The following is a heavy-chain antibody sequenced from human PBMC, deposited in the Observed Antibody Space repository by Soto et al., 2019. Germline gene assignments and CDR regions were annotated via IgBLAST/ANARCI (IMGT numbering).Heavy chain of an antibody. J-gene: IGHJ4*02. CDR2: IYYSGST. V-gene: IGHV4-39*01. Sequence: QLQLQESGPGLVKPSETLSLTCTVSGGSISSSSYYWGWIRQPPGKGLEWIGSIYYSGSTYYNPSLKSRVTISVDTSENQFALKLSSVTAADTAVYYCASSYGDYVSYWGQGTLVTVSS. CDR3: ASSYGDYVSY. D-gene: IGHD4-17*01. CDR1: GGSISSSSYY.